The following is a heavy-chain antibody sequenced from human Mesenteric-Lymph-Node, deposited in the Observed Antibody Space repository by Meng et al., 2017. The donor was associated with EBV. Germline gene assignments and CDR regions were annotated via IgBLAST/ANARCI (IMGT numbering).Heavy chain of an antibody. D-gene: IGHD6-13*01. Sequence: QVTLQASGPGLVKPSETLSLTCTVSGGSISSYYWSWIRQPPGKGLEWIGYFFYSGSNYNPSLKSRVTISEDTSKNQLSLKLTSVTAADTAVYYCARSGYTSSPGSFDFWGQGTLVTVSS. CDR1: GGSISSYY. CDR2: FFYSGS. CDR3: ARSGYTSSPGSFDF. V-gene: IGHV4-59*01. J-gene: IGHJ4*02.